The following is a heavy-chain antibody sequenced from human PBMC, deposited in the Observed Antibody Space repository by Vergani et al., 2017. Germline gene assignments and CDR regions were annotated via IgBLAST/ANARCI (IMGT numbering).Heavy chain of an antibody. CDR3: ARLPAVLRFLEWLTERPDV. V-gene: IGHV3-48*01. Sequence: QLVESGGGWVQPGGSLRLSCVVSGFDFSSYIMNWVRQAPGKGLEWVSFVSTGTKSQSYAESVKGRFTISRDSAKNSLYLQMDSLRAEDTAVYYCARLPAVLRFLEWLTERPDVWGKGTTVTVSS. CDR1: GFDFSSYI. D-gene: IGHD3-3*01. J-gene: IGHJ6*04. CDR2: VSTGTKSQ.